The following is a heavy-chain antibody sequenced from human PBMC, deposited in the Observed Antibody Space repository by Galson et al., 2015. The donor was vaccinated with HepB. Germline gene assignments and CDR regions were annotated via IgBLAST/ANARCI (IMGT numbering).Heavy chain of an antibody. CDR3: ARGLGSGWYDAFDI. CDR1: GFTFSSYS. CDR2: ISSSSSTI. Sequence: SLRLSCAASGFTFSSYSMNWVRQAPGKGLEWVSYISSSSSTIYYADSVKGRLTISRDNAKNSLYLQMNSLRAEDTAVYYCARGLGSGWYDAFDIWGQGTMVTVSS. V-gene: IGHV3-48*04. J-gene: IGHJ3*02. D-gene: IGHD6-19*01.